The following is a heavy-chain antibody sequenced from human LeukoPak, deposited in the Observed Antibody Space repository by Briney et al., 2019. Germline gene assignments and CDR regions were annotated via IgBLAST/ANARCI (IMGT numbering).Heavy chain of an antibody. V-gene: IGHV3-74*01. CDR3: ARGRGESSSWYEDY. Sequence: GGSLRLSCAASGFAFSSYWMHWVRQAPGKGLVWVSRINSDGSSTTYADSVKGRFTISRDNAKNTLYLQMNSLRAEDTAVYYCARGRGESSSWYEDYWGQGNLVTVSS. J-gene: IGHJ4*02. CDR1: GFAFSSYW. CDR2: INSDGSST. D-gene: IGHD6-13*01.